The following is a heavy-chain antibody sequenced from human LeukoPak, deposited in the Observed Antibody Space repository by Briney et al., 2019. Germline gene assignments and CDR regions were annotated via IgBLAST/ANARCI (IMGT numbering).Heavy chain of an antibody. CDR3: ARDLAAARLDF. V-gene: IGHV3-33*01. D-gene: IGHD6-6*01. Sequence: PGGSLRLSCAASGYTFTGHGMHWVRQAPGKGLEWVADIWFDGSQEYYADTVKGRFTISRDISKSILYLQMNSLRAEDTGVYYCARDLAAARLDFRGQGTLVTVSS. J-gene: IGHJ4*02. CDR2: IWFDGSQE. CDR1: GYTFTGHG.